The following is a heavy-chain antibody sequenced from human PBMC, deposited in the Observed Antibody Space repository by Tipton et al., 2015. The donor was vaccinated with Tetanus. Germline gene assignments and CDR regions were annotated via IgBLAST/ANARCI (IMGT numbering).Heavy chain of an antibody. Sequence: LEWISYITISGASKYYADSVKGRFTISRDNAKNALYLEMNSLRVEDTAVYYCAREHASAWVRSRTFNWFDPWGQGTLVTVSS. CDR2: ITISGASK. V-gene: IGHV3-11*01. D-gene: IGHD6-19*01. J-gene: IGHJ5*02. CDR3: AREHASAWVRSRTFNWFDP.